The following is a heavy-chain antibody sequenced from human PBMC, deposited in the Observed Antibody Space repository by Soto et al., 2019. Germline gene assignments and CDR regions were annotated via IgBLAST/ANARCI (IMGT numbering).Heavy chain of an antibody. CDR3: AKDLIVHYDSSGGFYS. V-gene: IGHV3-23*01. D-gene: IGHD3-22*01. Sequence: EVQLLESGGGLVQPGGSLRLSCAASGFTFSSYAMSWVRQAPGKGLEWVSAISGSGGSTYYADSVKGRFTISRDNSKNSLYLQMNSLRAEDTAVYYCAKDLIVHYDSSGGFYSWGQGTLVTVSS. J-gene: IGHJ4*02. CDR1: GFTFSSYA. CDR2: ISGSGGST.